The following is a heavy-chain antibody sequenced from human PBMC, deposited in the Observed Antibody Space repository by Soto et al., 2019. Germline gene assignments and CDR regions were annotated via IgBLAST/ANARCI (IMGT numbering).Heavy chain of an antibody. CDR1: CVSIISYY. J-gene: IGHJ6*02. D-gene: IGHD3-22*01. CDR3: ARDASSMIVGGNYYGMDV. V-gene: IGHV4-59*01. Sequence: SETLSLTCAFSCVSIISYYWSWIRQPPGKGLEWIGYIYYSGSTNYNPSLKSRVTISVDTSKNQFSLKLSSVTAADTAVYYCARDASSMIVGGNYYGMDVWGQGTTVTVSS. CDR2: IYYSGST.